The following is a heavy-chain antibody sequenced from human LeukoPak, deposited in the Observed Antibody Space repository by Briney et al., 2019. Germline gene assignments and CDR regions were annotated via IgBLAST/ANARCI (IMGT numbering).Heavy chain of an antibody. Sequence: GGSLRLSCAASGFTFSSYAMSWVRQAPGKGLEWVSAMSGSGGYTYYADSVKGRFTISRDNSKNTLYLQMNSLRAEDTAVYYCAKGLKPSGSYGDSWGQGTLATVSS. CDR2: MSGSGGYT. V-gene: IGHV3-23*01. CDR1: GFTFSSYA. J-gene: IGHJ4*02. CDR3: AKGLKPSGSYGDS. D-gene: IGHD1-26*01.